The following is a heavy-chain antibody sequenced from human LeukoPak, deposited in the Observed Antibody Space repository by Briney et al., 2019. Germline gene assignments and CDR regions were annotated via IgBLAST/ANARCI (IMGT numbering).Heavy chain of an antibody. V-gene: IGHV3-9*01. D-gene: IGHD3-22*01. CDR3: AKDLDDSSGYGFDY. Sequence: GGSLRLSCAASGFTFDDYAMHWVRQAPGKGLEWVSGISWNSGSIGYADPVKGRFTISRDNAKNSLYLQMNSLRAEDTALYYCAKDLDDSSGYGFDYWGQGTLVTVSS. CDR1: GFTFDDYA. J-gene: IGHJ4*02. CDR2: ISWNSGSI.